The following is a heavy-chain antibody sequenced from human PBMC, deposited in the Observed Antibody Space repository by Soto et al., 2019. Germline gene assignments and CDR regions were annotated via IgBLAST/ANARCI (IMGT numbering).Heavy chain of an antibody. CDR2: VYSSGTT. J-gene: IGHJ6*02. CDR3: ASVDTYDYYSAMDV. CDR1: GLAVTSNY. Sequence: EVQLVETGGGLIQPGGSLSLSCAASGLAVTSNYMSWVRQAPGKGLEWVSIVYSSGTTYYADSVKGRFTFSRDKSKNTIYLQMTNLRAEDTAVYYCASVDTYDYYSAMDVWGQGTTVTVSS. D-gene: IGHD5-18*01. V-gene: IGHV3-53*02.